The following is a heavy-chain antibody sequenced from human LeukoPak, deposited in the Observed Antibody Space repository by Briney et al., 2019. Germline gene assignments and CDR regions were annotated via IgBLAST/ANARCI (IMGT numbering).Heavy chain of an antibody. CDR1: GFTFSTYG. J-gene: IGHJ4*02. D-gene: IGHD5-12*01. CDR3: ARGPSGYHNT. V-gene: IGHV3-23*01. Sequence: GGTLRLSCEASGFTFSTYGINWVRQAPGKGLEWVSAISGSGGSTYYADSVKGRFTISRDNSKNTLYLQMNSLRAEDTAVYYCARGPSGYHNTGGQGTLVTVSS. CDR2: ISGSGGST.